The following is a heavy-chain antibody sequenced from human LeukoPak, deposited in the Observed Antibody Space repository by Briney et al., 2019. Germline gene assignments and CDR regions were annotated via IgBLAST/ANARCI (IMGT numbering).Heavy chain of an antibody. J-gene: IGHJ6*02. V-gene: IGHV3-53*01. D-gene: IGHD3-10*01. CDR1: GFTVSSNY. Sequence: PGGSLRLSCAASGFTVSSNYMSWVRQAPGKGLEWVSVIYSGGSTYYADSVKGRFTISRDNSKNTLYLQMNSLRAEDTAVYYCASTSMVRGVIGYYYYGMDVWGQGTTVTVSS. CDR2: IYSGGST. CDR3: ASTSMVRGVIGYYYYGMDV.